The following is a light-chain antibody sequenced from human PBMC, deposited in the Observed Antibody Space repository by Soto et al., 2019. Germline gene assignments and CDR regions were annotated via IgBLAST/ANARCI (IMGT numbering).Light chain of an antibody. Sequence: DIQMTQSPSSLSVSVGDRVTITCRASQSISNFLHWYQQAPGKAPKLLIYASSNLQSGVPSRFSGSGSRTDFSLTISSLKPEDFATYYCQQSYSTPYTFGQGTKLEIK. CDR1: QSISNF. V-gene: IGKV1-39*01. CDR3: QQSYSTPYT. J-gene: IGKJ2*01. CDR2: ASS.